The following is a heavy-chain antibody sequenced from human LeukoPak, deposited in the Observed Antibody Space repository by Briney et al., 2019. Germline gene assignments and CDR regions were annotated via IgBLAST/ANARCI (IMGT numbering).Heavy chain of an antibody. V-gene: IGHV3-23*01. CDR3: AKDIVGARGGFDY. CDR1: GFTFSGYA. D-gene: IGHD1-26*01. CDR2: ISGSGGST. Sequence: GGSLRLSCAASGFTFSGYAMSWVRQAPGKGLEWVSAISGSGGSTYYADSVKGRSTISRDNSKNTLYLQMNSLRAEDTAVYYCAKDIVGARGGFDYWGQGTLVTVSS. J-gene: IGHJ4*02.